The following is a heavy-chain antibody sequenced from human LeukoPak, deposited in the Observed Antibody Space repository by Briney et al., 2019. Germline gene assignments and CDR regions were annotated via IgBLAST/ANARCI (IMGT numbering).Heavy chain of an antibody. J-gene: IGHJ6*02. D-gene: IGHD6-19*01. CDR1: GFSFDDYA. CDR2: ISWDSRNI. CDR3: ARGNRDSSGFYFYYGMDV. Sequence: GGSLRLSCAASGFSFDDYAMFWVRQAPGKGLEWVSGISWDSRNIGYAASVKGRFTTSRDNGKNSLYLQMNSLRPDDTALYYCARGNRDSSGFYFYYGMDVWGPGSTVTVSS. V-gene: IGHV3-9*01.